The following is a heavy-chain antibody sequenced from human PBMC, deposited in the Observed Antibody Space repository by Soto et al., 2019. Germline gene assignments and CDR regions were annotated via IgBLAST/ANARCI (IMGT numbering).Heavy chain of an antibody. D-gene: IGHD2-2*01. Sequence: EVQLVESGGGLVQPGRSLRLSCAASGFTFDDYAMHWVRQAPGKGLEWVSGISWNSGSIGYADSVKGRFTISRDNAKNSLYLQMNTLRAEDTALYYCAKGGQLLTEGGGYWGQGTLVTDSS. CDR1: GFTFDDYA. J-gene: IGHJ4*02. CDR3: AKGGQLLTEGGGY. CDR2: ISWNSGSI. V-gene: IGHV3-9*01.